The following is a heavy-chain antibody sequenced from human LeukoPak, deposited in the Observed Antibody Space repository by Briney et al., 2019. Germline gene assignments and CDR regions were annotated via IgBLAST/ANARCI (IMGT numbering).Heavy chain of an antibody. J-gene: IGHJ4*02. Sequence: SETLSLTCAVYGVTFSGYYRSWIRQPPGKGLEWIGEINHNGSTNYNPSIKSRVTISVDTSKNQFYLKLSSVTAADTAVYYCARIDIVVVPRGLDYWGQGNLVTVSS. V-gene: IGHV4-34*01. D-gene: IGHD2-2*01. CDR1: GVTFSGYY. CDR2: INHNGST. CDR3: ARIDIVVVPRGLDY.